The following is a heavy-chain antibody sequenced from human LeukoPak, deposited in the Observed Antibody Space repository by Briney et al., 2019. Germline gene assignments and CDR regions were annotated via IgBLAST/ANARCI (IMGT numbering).Heavy chain of an antibody. Sequence: PGRSLRLSCAASGFTFSSYAMSWVRQAPGKGLEWVSAISGSGGSTYYADSVKGRFTISGDNSKNTLYLQMNSLRAEDTAVYYCSGLGGFGVVIRYYYYGMDVWGQGTTVTVSS. D-gene: IGHD3-3*01. CDR1: GFTFSSYA. CDR3: SGLGGFGVVIRYYYYGMDV. V-gene: IGHV3-23*01. CDR2: ISGSGGST. J-gene: IGHJ6*02.